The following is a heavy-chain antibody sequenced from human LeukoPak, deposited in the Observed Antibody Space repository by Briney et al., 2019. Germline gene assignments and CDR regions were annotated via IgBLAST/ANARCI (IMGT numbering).Heavy chain of an antibody. D-gene: IGHD5-24*01. CDR1: GYTFTGYY. Sequence: GASVKVSCKASGYTFTGYYMHWVRQAPGQGLEWMGRINPNSGGTNYAQKFQGRVTMTRDTSIRTAYMELSRLRSDDTAVYYCARDHGRDGYFDYWGQGTLVTVSS. CDR2: INPNSGGT. J-gene: IGHJ4*02. CDR3: ARDHGRDGYFDY. V-gene: IGHV1-2*06.